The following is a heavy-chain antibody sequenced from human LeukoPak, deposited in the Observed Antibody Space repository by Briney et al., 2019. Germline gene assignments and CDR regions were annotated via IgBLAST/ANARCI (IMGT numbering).Heavy chain of an antibody. J-gene: IGHJ5*02. CDR3: AHKKNYEDWFDP. Sequence: SGPTLVKPTQTLTLTCTFSGFSLSHSGVGVAWIRQPPGKALEWLALIYWNDDRRYSPSLKGRLTITKDTSKNQVVLTMTNMDPVDTATYYCAHKKNYEDWFDPWGQGTLVTVSS. V-gene: IGHV2-5*01. D-gene: IGHD1-7*01. CDR1: GFSLSHSGVG. CDR2: IYWNDDR.